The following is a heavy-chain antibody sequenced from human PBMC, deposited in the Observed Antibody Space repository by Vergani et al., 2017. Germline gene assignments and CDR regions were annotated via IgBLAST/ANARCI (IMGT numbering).Heavy chain of an antibody. CDR3: ARDPLYSTTWPFLLLDMDV. Sequence: QVQLQESGPGLVRPSQTLSLTCTVSGGSISSGSYYWSWFRQPAGKGLEWIGRFYTGGGTSYNPSLKSRVTISVDTSNNQFSLQLSSVTAADTDVYYCARDPLYSTTWPFLLLDMDVWGQGTTVTVSS. CDR2: FYTGGGT. D-gene: IGHD6-13*01. J-gene: IGHJ6*02. CDR1: GGSISSGSYY. V-gene: IGHV4-61*02.